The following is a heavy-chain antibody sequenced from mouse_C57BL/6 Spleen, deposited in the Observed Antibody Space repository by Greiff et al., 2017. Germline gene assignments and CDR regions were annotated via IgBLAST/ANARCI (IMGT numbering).Heavy chain of an antibody. CDR3: TRLGGSSYGY. V-gene: IGHV1-15*01. CDR1: GYTFTDYE. D-gene: IGHD1-1*01. J-gene: IGHJ2*01. CDR2: IDPETGGT. Sequence: VQLQQSGAELVRPGASVTLSCKASGYTFTDYEMHWVKQTPVHGLEWIGAIDPETGGTAYNQKFKGKAILTADKSSSTAYMELRSLTSEDAAVYYCTRLGGSSYGYWGQGTTLTVSS.